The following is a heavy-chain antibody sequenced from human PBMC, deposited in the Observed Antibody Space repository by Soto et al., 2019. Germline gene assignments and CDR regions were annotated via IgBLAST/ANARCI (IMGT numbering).Heavy chain of an antibody. D-gene: IGHD5-18*01. CDR2: ISYDGSNK. CDR3: AKHVDTAMGGYGMDV. CDR1: GFTFSSYG. Sequence: QVQVVESGGGVVQPGRSLRLSCAASGFTFSSYGMHWVCQAPGKGLEWVAVISYDGSNKYYADSVKGRFTISRDNSKNTLYLQMNSLRAEDTAVYYCAKHVDTAMGGYGMDVWGQGTTVTVSS. J-gene: IGHJ6*02. V-gene: IGHV3-30*18.